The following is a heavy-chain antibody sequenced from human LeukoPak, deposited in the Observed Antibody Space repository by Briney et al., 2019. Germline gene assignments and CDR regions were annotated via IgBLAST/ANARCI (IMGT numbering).Heavy chain of an antibody. J-gene: IGHJ5*02. CDR3: ARARKYSGSYFINP. D-gene: IGHD1-26*01. V-gene: IGHV3-21*01. CDR2: ISSSSSYI. CDR1: GFTFSSYS. Sequence: PGGSLRLSCAASGFTFSSYSMNWVRQAPGKGLEWVSSISSSSSYIYYADSVKGRFTISRDNAKNSLYLQMNSPRAEDTAVYYCARARKYSGSYFINPWGQGTLVTVSS.